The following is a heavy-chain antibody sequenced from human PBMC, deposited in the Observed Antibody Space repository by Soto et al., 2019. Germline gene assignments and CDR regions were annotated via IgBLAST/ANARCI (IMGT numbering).Heavy chain of an antibody. Sequence: PSETLSLTCTVSGGSISSYYWSWIRQPPGKGLEWIGYIYYSGSTNYNPSLKSRVTISVDTSKNQFSLKLSSVTAADTAVYYCARGGYYYDSSGYSNFDYWGQGTLVTVSS. CDR3: ARGGYYYDSSGYSNFDY. J-gene: IGHJ4*02. D-gene: IGHD3-22*01. V-gene: IGHV4-59*01. CDR1: GGSISSYY. CDR2: IYYSGST.